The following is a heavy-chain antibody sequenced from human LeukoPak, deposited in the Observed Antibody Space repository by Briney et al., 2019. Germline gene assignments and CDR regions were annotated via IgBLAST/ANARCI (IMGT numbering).Heavy chain of an antibody. Sequence: ASVKVSCKASGYTFTSYDINWVRQAAGQGLEWMGWMSAYNGNTNYAQKLQGRVTMTTDTSTSTAYMELRSLRSDDTAVYYCAREPQVEEATSIWFDPWGQGTLVTVSS. CDR2: MSAYNGNT. V-gene: IGHV1-18*01. J-gene: IGHJ5*02. D-gene: IGHD2-15*01. CDR3: AREPQVEEATSIWFDP. CDR1: GYTFTSYD.